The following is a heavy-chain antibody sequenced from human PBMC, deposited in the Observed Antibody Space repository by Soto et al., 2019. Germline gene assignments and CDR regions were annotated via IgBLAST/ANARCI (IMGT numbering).Heavy chain of an antibody. D-gene: IGHD3-3*01. CDR2: ISCYNGKT. V-gene: IGHV1-18*01. CDR1: GYSFTAYG. CDR3: ARDAPPPELRFLEWHNYDYNGMDV. Sequence: QVQVVQSGDEVKETGASVRVSCKTSGYSFTAYGISWVRQAPGQGLEWMGWISCYNGKTKYAQKVQGRVTITTDTPTSTAYMEVSGLRSDDTALYYCARDAPPPELRFLEWHNYDYNGMDVWGEGTTVTVSS. J-gene: IGHJ6*04.